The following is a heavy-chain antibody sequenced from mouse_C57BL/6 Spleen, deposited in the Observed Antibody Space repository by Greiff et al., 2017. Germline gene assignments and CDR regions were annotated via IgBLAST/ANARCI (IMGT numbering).Heavy chain of an antibody. CDR1: GFNIKDYY. V-gene: IGHV14-1*01. CDR3: TGYYGNYVWYFDV. CDR2: IDPEDGDT. J-gene: IGHJ1*03. D-gene: IGHD2-1*01. Sequence: EVQLQQSGAELVRPGASVKLSCTASGFNIKDYYMHWVKQRPEQGLEWIGRIDPEDGDTEYATKFPGKATMTADTSSNTAYLQLSSLTSEDTAVYYCTGYYGNYVWYFDVWGTGTTVTVSS.